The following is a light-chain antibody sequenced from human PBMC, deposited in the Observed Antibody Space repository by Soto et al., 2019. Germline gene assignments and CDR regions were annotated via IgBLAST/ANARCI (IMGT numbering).Light chain of an antibody. V-gene: IGLV2-14*01. J-gene: IGLJ1*01. CDR1: SSDVGAYNY. Sequence: QSALTQPASVSGSPGQSITISCTGTSSDVGAYNYVSWYQQHPGKAPKFMIYDVTNRPSGVSNRFSGSKSGNTASLTISGLQSEDEADYYCSSYTSSSTLVVFGTGTKLTVL. CDR3: SSYTSSSTLVV. CDR2: DVT.